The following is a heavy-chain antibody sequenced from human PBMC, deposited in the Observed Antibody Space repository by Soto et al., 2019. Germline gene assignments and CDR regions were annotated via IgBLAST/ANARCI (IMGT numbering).Heavy chain of an antibody. CDR2: ISLTGKQT. CDR3: AKDRLGPLSGVMDV. Sequence: EVELVESGGALVPPGGSLRLSCAASGFIFRDYAMTWVRQAPGKGLEWVSAISLTGKQTYYADSVKGRFTVSRDNSKSKVYLQMDSLRVEDTAVYYCAKDRLGPLSGVMDVWGQGTTVTVSS. D-gene: IGHD3-16*01. J-gene: IGHJ6*02. V-gene: IGHV3-23*04. CDR1: GFIFRDYA.